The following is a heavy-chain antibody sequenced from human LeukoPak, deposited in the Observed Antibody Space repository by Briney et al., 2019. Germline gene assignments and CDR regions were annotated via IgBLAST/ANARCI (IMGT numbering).Heavy chain of an antibody. CDR1: GFTFSSYE. J-gene: IGHJ4*02. V-gene: IGHV3-48*03. CDR3: ASIAAVAARGVY. Sequence: GGSLRLSCAASGFTFSSYEMNWVRQAPGKGLEWVSYISSGGGTIYYADSVKGRFTISRDNAKNSLYLQMNSLRAEDTAVYYCASIAAVAARGVYWGQGTQVTVSS. D-gene: IGHD6-13*01. CDR2: ISSGGGTI.